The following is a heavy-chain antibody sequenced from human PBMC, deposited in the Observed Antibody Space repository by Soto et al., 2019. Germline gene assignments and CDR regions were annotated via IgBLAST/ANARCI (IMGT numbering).Heavy chain of an antibody. CDR1: GGSFSGYY. D-gene: IGHD3-10*01. J-gene: IGHJ6*03. CDR2: INPRGRT. V-gene: IGHV4-34*01. CDR3: ARDRRVDGSGSHGYYYDYYLDV. Sequence: QVQLQQWGAGLLKPSETLSLTCAVYGGSFSGYYWSWIRQPPGKGVEWIVEINPRGRTNYNPSLTARVTISLDTCKEHLSLKMSSVTAADTAVYYSARDRRVDGSGSHGYYYDYYLDVRGKGNTVTVSS.